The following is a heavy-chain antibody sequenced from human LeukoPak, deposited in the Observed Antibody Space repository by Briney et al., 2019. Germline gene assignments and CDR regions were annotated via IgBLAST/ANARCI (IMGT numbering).Heavy chain of an antibody. J-gene: IGHJ4*02. Sequence: GASVKVSCKTSGYTFNAYYMHWVRQAPGQGLEWMGRINPNSGGTNYAQKFQGRVTMTRDTSISTAYMELSRLRSDDTAVYYCARDSVFVDYWGQGTLVTVSS. CDR3: ARDSVFVDY. V-gene: IGHV1-2*06. CDR2: INPNSGGT. CDR1: GYTFNAYY.